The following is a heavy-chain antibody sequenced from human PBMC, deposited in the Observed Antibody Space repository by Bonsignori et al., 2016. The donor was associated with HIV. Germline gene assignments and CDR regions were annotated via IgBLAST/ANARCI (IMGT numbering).Heavy chain of an antibody. J-gene: IGHJ4*02. CDR2: VSAYNGDT. CDR3: ARGPTKIAMTGLFDY. Sequence: ASVKVSCKASGYTVTSYGISWVRQAPGQGLEWMGWVSAYNGDTNYAQKLQGRVTMTTDTSTSIAYMELRSLRSDDTAVYYCARGPTKIAMTGLFDYWGQGTLVTVSS. V-gene: IGHV1-18*01. D-gene: IGHD6-19*01. CDR1: GYTVTSYG.